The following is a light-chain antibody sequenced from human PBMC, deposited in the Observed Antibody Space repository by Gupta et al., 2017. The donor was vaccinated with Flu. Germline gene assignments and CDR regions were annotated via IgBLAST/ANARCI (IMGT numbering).Light chain of an antibody. V-gene: IGLV2-14*01. CDR3: SSYTSSSTLV. CDR2: EVS. Sequence: QSALTQPASASGSPGPSITISCTGTSSDVGGYNYVSWYQQHPGKAPKLMIYEVSKRPSGVSSRFSGSKSGNTASLTISGHQAEDEADYYCSSYTSSSTLVFGGGTKLTVL. J-gene: IGLJ2*01. CDR1: SSDVGGYNY.